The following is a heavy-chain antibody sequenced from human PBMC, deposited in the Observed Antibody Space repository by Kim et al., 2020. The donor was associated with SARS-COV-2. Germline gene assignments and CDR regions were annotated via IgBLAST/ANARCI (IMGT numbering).Heavy chain of an antibody. CDR1: GFTFSSYE. D-gene: IGHD3-16*01. Sequence: GGSLRLSCAASGFTFSSYEMNWVRQAPGKGLEWVSYISSSGSTIYYADSVKGRFTISRDNAKNSLYLQMNSLRAEDTAVYYCARDYYDYVWGSSTGSFDYWGQGTLVTVSS. J-gene: IGHJ4*02. CDR2: ISSSGSTI. V-gene: IGHV3-48*03. CDR3: ARDYYDYVWGSSTGSFDY.